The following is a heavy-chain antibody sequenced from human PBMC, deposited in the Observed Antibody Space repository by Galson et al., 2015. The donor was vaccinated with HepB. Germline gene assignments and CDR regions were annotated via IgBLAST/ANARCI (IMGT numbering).Heavy chain of an antibody. Sequence: SLRLSCAASGFTFSDYYMSWIRQAPGKGLEWVSYISSSSSYTNYADSVKGRFTISRDNAKNSLYLQMNSLRAEDTAVYYCARADGYCSSTSCSPGDYYYYGMDVWGQGTTVTVSS. CDR2: ISSSSSYT. CDR3: ARADGYCSSTSCSPGDYYYYGMDV. CDR1: GFTFSDYY. J-gene: IGHJ6*02. D-gene: IGHD2-2*01. V-gene: IGHV3-11*06.